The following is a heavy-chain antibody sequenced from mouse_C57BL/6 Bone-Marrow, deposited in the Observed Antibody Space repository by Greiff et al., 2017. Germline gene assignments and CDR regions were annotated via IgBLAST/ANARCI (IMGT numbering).Heavy chain of an antibody. D-gene: IGHD2-2*01. CDR2: IYPGSGST. V-gene: IGHV1-55*01. Sequence: VQLQQPGAELVKPGASVKMSCKASSYTFTSYWITWVKQRPGQGLEWIGDIYPGSGSTNYNEKFKSKATLTVDKSSSTAYMQLSSLTSEDSAVYYCARFLVTTWGRTLFDYWGQGTTLTVSS. J-gene: IGHJ2*01. CDR1: SYTFTSYW. CDR3: ARFLVTTWGRTLFDY.